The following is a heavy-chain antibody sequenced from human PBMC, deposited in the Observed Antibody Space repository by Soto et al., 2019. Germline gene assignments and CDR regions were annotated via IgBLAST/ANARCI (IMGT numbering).Heavy chain of an antibody. CDR2: IYWDDDK. V-gene: IGHV2-5*02. CDR1: GFSLSTTGVG. CDR3: VQSRCGGDCLQPYSSHSYYGLDV. D-gene: IGHD2-21*02. J-gene: IGHJ6*02. Sequence: SGPTLVNPTQTLTLTCSFSGFSLSTTGVGVGWIRQPPGKALEWLALIYWDDDKRYNPSLNSRLTITKDTSKNQVVLAMTNMDPVDTATYYCVQSRCGGDCLQPYSSHSYYGLDVWGQGTTVTVSS.